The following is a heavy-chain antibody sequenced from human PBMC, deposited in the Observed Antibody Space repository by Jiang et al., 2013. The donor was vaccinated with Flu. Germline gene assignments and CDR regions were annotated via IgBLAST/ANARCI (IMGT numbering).Heavy chain of an antibody. D-gene: IGHD6-19*01. CDR2: IYYSGST. J-gene: IGHJ5*02. CDR1: GGSISSSSYY. V-gene: IGHV4-39*07. Sequence: GLVKPSETLSLTCTVSGGSISSSSYYWGWIRQPPGKGLEWIGSIYYSGSTYYNPSLKSRVTISVDTSKNQFSLKLSSVTAADTAVYYCARGGAVAGFVGPWSLERLGMNWFDPWGQGTLVTVSS. CDR3: ARGGAVAGFVGPWSLERLGMNWFDP.